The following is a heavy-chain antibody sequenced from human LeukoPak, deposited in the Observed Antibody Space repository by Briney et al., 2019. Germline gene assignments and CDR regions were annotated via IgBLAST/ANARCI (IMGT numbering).Heavy chain of an antibody. D-gene: IGHD1-26*01. CDR2: IIPIFGTA. V-gene: IGHV1-69*06. CDR1: GGTFSSYA. J-gene: IGHJ5*02. Sequence: HEASVKVSCRASGGTFSSYAISWVRQAPGQGLEWMGGIIPIFGTANYAQKFQGRVTITADKSTSTAYMELSSLRSEDTAIYYCARDNSVGDNAWWFDPWGQGTLVTVSS. CDR3: ARDNSVGDNAWWFDP.